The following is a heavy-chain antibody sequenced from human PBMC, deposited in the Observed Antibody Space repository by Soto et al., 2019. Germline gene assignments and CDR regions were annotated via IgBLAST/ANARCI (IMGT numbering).Heavy chain of an antibody. J-gene: IGHJ5*02. CDR1: GGSFSGYY. V-gene: IGHV4-34*01. D-gene: IGHD1-1*01. CDR2: INHSGST. Sequence: SETLSLTCAVYGGSFSGYYWSWIRQPPGKGLEWIGEINHSGSTNYNPSVKSRVTISVDTTKNQFSLKLSSVTAADTAVYYSARRYNWNDLGQYIWFDPWGQGTLVTVSS. CDR3: ARRYNWNDLGQYIWFDP.